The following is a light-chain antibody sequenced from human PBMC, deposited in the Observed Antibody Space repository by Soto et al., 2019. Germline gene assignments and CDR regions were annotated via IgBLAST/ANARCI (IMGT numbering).Light chain of an antibody. Sequence: EIVMTQSPATLSVSPRESATLSCRASQSVNTNLAWFQQKPGQAPRLLIYGASTRATNIPARFSGSGSGTEFTLTISSLQSEDFAVYYCQQYNNWPPWTFGQGTKVEIK. J-gene: IGKJ1*01. CDR1: QSVNTN. CDR3: QQYNNWPPWT. CDR2: GAS. V-gene: IGKV3-15*01.